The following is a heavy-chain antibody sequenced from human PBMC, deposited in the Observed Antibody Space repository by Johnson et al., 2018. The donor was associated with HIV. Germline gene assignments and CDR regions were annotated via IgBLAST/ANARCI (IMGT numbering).Heavy chain of an antibody. CDR3: AKHNGLESSWPFDAFDI. CDR2: ISYGGNKQ. J-gene: IGHJ3*02. Sequence: QMLLVESGGGVVQPGGSLRLSCAASGFTFSSYGMHWVRQPPGKGLEWVAVISYGGNKQYYVDSVKGRFTISRDSSKNTLYLQMNSLRPEDTAVYYCAKHNGLESSWPFDAFDIWGQGTRVTVSS. D-gene: IGHD6-13*01. V-gene: IGHV3-30*18. CDR1: GFTFSSYG.